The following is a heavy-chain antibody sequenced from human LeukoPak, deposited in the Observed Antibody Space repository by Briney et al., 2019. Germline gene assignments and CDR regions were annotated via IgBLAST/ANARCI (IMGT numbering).Heavy chain of an antibody. CDR2: IYYSGST. D-gene: IGHD3-10*01. V-gene: IGHV4-59*01. J-gene: IGHJ4*02. CDR1: GGSISSYY. Sequence: SETLSLTCTVSGGSISSYYWSWIRQPPGKGLEWIGYIYYSGSTNYNPSLKSRVTISVDTSKNQFSLKLSSVTAADTAVYYCASLGYYYGSAQIGAFDYWGQRTLVTVSS. CDR3: ASLGYYYGSAQIGAFDY.